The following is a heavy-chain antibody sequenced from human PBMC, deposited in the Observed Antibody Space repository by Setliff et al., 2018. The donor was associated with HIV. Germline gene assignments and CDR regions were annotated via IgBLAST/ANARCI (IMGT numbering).Heavy chain of an antibody. V-gene: IGHV4-39*02. J-gene: IGHJ4*02. Sequence: PSETLSLTCTVSGGSITSSTYYWGWIRQPPGKGLEWIGTVHYTGNTYHNPSLKSRVTISVEVSKNQISLKLTAVTAADSAVYYCAREGDGIDFWSQGTLVTVSS. CDR2: VHYTGNT. CDR3: AREGDGIDF. CDR1: GGSITSSTYY. D-gene: IGHD2-21*02.